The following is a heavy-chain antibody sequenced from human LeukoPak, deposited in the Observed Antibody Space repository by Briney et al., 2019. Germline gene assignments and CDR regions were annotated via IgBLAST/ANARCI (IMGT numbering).Heavy chain of an antibody. V-gene: IGHV3-23*01. CDR2: ISGSGGST. Sequence: PGGSLRLSCAASGFTFSSYAVSWVRQAPGKRLEWVSAISGSGGSTYYADSVKGRFTISRDNSKNTLYLQMNGLRAEDTAVYYCAKESSGSYDAFDIWGQGTMVTVSS. CDR1: GFTFSSYA. J-gene: IGHJ3*02. CDR3: AKESSGSYDAFDI. D-gene: IGHD1-26*01.